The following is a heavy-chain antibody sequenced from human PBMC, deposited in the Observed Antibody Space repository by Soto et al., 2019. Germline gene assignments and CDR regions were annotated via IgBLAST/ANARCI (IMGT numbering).Heavy chain of an antibody. Sequence: QVQLVESGGGVVQPGRSLRLSCSASGFTFSSYGMHWVRQAPGKGLEWVAVIWYDGSNKYYAASVKGRFTISRDNSKNKLYLQMKSLRAEDTAVYYCARFYDSSGYPLDYWGQGTLVTVSS. D-gene: IGHD3-22*01. V-gene: IGHV3-33*01. CDR3: ARFYDSSGYPLDY. J-gene: IGHJ4*02. CDR2: IWYDGSNK. CDR1: GFTFSSYG.